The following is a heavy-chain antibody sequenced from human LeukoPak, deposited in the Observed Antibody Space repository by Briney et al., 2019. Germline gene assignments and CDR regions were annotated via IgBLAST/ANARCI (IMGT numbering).Heavy chain of an antibody. CDR1: GDPISSYSDY. CDR2: VYYSGST. Sequence: SETLSLTCTVSGDPISSYSDYTNYKWTWIRQPPGKGLEWIVYVYYSGSTNYNPSLKSRVTISVDTSKNQFSLKLTSVTAADTAVYYCAREYSGFDYWGQGTLVTVSS. J-gene: IGHJ4*02. CDR3: AREYSGFDY. D-gene: IGHD5-12*01. V-gene: IGHV4-61*01.